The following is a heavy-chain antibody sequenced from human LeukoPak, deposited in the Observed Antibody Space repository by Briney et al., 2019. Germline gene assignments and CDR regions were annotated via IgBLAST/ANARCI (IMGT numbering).Heavy chain of an antibody. Sequence: GVSLRLSCAASGFTFSSYWMIWVRQAPGKGLEWVANIQQDGSEKYYVDSVKGRFTISRDNAKNSLYLQMNSLRAEDTAVYYCARNPPRYFNWGQGTLVTVST. J-gene: IGHJ4*02. CDR3: ARNPPRYFN. V-gene: IGHV3-7*05. CDR1: GFTFSSYW. CDR2: IQQDGSEK. D-gene: IGHD1-26*01.